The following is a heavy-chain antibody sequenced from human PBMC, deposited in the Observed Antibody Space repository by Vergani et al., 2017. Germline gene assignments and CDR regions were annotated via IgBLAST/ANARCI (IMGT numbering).Heavy chain of an antibody. V-gene: IGHV4-34*11. Sequence: QVQLQQWGAGLLKPSETLSLTCAVYGGSFSGYYWSWIRQPPGKGLEWIGYIYYSGSTNYNPSLKSRVTISVDTSKNQFSLKLSSVTAADTAVYYCARDDRDFLSGYYTGFDYWGQGTLVTVSS. CDR3: ARDDRDFLSGYYTGFDY. CDR1: GGSFSGYY. D-gene: IGHD3-3*01. J-gene: IGHJ4*02. CDR2: IYYSGST.